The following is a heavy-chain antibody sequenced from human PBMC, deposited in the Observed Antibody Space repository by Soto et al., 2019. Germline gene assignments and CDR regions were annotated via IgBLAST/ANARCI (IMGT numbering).Heavy chain of an antibody. CDR2: IWYDGSNK. V-gene: IGHV3-33*01. D-gene: IGHD3-10*01. CDR3: AIDTARVMVRIYSGMDV. CDR1: GFTFSSYG. Sequence: QVQLVESGGGVVQPGRSLRLSCEASGFTFSSYGMHWVRQAPGKGLEWVAVIWYDGSNKYYADSVKGRFTISRNNSKNSLCLQMNSLRAEDTAGYYVAIDTARVMVRIYSGMDVWGQGTTVTVAS. J-gene: IGHJ6*02.